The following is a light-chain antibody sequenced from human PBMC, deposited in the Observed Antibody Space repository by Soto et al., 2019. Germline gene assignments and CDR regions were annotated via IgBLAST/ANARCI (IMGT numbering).Light chain of an antibody. CDR3: QHGYSTPLT. CDR1: QSISTY. Sequence: DLQMHQYPSYLSSSLGARVTLTCRASQSISTYLHWYQQKPGKAPTLLIYAASTLQSGVPSRVSGSGSGTDLTLTISSLKPEDLATYYCQHGYSTPLTFGGGTKVDIK. CDR2: AAS. J-gene: IGKJ4*01. V-gene: IGKV1-39*01.